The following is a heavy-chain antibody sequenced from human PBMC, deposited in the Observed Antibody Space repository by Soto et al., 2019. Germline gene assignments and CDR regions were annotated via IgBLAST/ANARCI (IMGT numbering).Heavy chain of an antibody. CDR3: ARQIGGYDSSGYYRAFDI. J-gene: IGHJ3*02. Sequence: GGSLRLSCAASGFTFSSYAMHWVRQAPGKGLEWVAVISYDGSNKYYADSVKGRFTISRDNSKNTLYLQMNSLRAEDTAVYYCARQIGGYDSSGYYRAFDIWGQGTMVTVSS. V-gene: IGHV3-30-3*01. CDR2: ISYDGSNK. D-gene: IGHD3-22*01. CDR1: GFTFSSYA.